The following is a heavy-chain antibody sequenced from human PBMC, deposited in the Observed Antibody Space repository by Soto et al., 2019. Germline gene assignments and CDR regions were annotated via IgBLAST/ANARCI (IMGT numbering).Heavy chain of an antibody. D-gene: IGHD6-13*01. V-gene: IGHV4-59*13. CDR1: GASISGYC. CDR2: IYYSGNT. J-gene: IGHJ2*01. CDR3: ARMITATGTEYFDL. Sequence: QVQLQESGPGLVKPSETLSLTCTVSGASISGYCWNWIRQPPGEGLEWIGYIYYSGNTNYNSFLKSRVTMSVDTSKNQFSLNLTSVIPADTAVYYCARMITATGTEYFDLWGRGALVTVSS.